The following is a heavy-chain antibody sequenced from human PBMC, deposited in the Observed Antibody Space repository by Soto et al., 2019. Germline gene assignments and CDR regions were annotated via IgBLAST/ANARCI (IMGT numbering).Heavy chain of an antibody. D-gene: IGHD7-27*01. Sequence: QIQLVQSGAEVKVPGASAKVSCRASGYIFNNYGITWVRQAPGQGLEWMGFITADNGDTKFAEKLQGRVSMTTDTSTNTAYMELRNLRSDDTALYYCARRTLGSAIGIGDYWGQGTLVTVSS. CDR3: ARRTLGSAIGIGDY. CDR1: GYIFNNYG. J-gene: IGHJ4*02. V-gene: IGHV1-18*01. CDR2: ITADNGDT.